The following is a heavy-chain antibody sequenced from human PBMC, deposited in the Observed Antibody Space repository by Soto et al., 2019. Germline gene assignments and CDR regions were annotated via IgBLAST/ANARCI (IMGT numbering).Heavy chain of an antibody. J-gene: IGHJ4*02. Sequence: AQLVESGGGLVQPGGSLRLSCAASGFTFSNFMMNWVRQAPGKGLEWLAFISSGSDVIYYADSVMGRFTVSRDHAQTSPYLQMDSLRAEDSAVYYCVRVAVSRMGAQAYDYWGQGTLVTV. D-gene: IGHD1-26*01. CDR1: GFTFSNFM. CDR2: ISSGSDVI. CDR3: VRVAVSRMGAQAYDY. V-gene: IGHV3-48*01.